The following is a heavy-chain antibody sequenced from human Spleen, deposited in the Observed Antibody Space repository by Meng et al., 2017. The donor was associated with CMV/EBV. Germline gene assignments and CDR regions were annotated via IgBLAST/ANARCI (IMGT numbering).Heavy chain of an antibody. CDR1: VYTFTAFY. J-gene: IGHJ4*02. CDR2: INPDSGYT. Sequence: VYTFTAFYIHWVRQAPGQRLEWMGRINPDSGYTDLQQRFQGRVTMTRDTSISTAYLDLSSLRSDDTAVYYCAKDLRDIVVLPAAQVWGQGTLVTVSS. V-gene: IGHV1-2*06. D-gene: IGHD2-2*01. CDR3: AKDLRDIVVLPAAQV.